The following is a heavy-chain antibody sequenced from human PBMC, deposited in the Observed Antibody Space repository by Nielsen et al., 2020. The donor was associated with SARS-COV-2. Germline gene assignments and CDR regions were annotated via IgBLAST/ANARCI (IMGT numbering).Heavy chain of an antibody. Sequence: GGSLRLSCAASGFTVNSNYMSWVRQAPGKGLEWVANIKQDGSEKYYVDSVKGRFTISRDNAKNTVYLQMSSLRADDTAIYYCAKGRGGTQESWFDPWGQGTLVTVSS. CDR1: GFTVNSNY. D-gene: IGHD2-15*01. J-gene: IGHJ5*02. V-gene: IGHV3-7*02. CDR3: AKGRGGTQESWFDP. CDR2: IKQDGSEK.